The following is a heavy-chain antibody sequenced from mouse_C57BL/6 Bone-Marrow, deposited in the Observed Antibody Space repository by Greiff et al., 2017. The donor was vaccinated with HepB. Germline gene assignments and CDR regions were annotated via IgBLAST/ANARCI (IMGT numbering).Heavy chain of an antibody. CDR2: IYPGDGDT. Sequence: QVQLQQSGPELVKPGASVKISCKASGYSFRSSWMNWVKQRPGKGLEWIGRIYPGDGDTNYNGKFKGKATLTADKSSSTAYMQLSSLTSEDSAVYFCARGGNYFYYFDYWGQGTTLTVSS. V-gene: IGHV1-82*01. CDR3: ARGGNYFYYFDY. D-gene: IGHD2-1*01. J-gene: IGHJ2*01. CDR1: GYSFRSSW.